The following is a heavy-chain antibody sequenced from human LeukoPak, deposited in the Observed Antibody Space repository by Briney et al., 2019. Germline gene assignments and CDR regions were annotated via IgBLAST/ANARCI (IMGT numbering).Heavy chain of an antibody. CDR3: ARANGYGLFDC. Sequence: SETLSLTCAVSGDSISSSSYFWGWIRQPPGKGLEWIGSIYYSGSTYYNPSLKSRVTISVDTSKNQFSLKLSSVTAADTAVYYCARANGYGLFDCWGQGTLVTVSS. J-gene: IGHJ4*02. V-gene: IGHV4-39*07. D-gene: IGHD5-18*01. CDR2: IYYSGST. CDR1: GDSISSSSYF.